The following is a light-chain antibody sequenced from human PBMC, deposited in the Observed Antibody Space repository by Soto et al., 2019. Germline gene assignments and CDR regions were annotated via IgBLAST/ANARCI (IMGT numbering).Light chain of an antibody. CDR2: GAS. CDR3: QQYNKWPVT. J-gene: IGKJ4*01. Sequence: SPGERATLSCRASQSITNYVGWYQQKPGQAPRLLIYGASIRATAFPARFSGSGSGTEFTLTISSLQSEDFAVYYCQQYNKWPVTFGGGTKVDIK. V-gene: IGKV3-15*01. CDR1: QSITNY.